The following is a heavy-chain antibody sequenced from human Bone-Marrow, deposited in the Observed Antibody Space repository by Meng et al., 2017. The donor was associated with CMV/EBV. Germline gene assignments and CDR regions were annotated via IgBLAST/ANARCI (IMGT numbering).Heavy chain of an antibody. V-gene: IGHV3-9*01. CDR2: ISWNSGSI. J-gene: IGHJ4*02. CDR1: GFTFDDYA. D-gene: IGHD6-13*01. Sequence: GGSLRLSCAASGFTFDDYAMHWVRQAPGKGLEWVSGISWNSGSIGYADSVKGRFTISRDNAKNSLYLQMNSLRAEDTALYYCAKSPGEQLALDVDYWGQGTLVTVSS. CDR3: AKSPGEQLALDVDY.